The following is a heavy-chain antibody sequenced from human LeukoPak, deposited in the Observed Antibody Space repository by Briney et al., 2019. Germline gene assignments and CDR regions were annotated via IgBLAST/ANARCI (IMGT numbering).Heavy chain of an antibody. D-gene: IGHD3-3*01. CDR3: ARAAQYYDFFDY. CDR1: GFTFRSYA. V-gene: IGHV3-33*08. CDR2: IWYDGSNK. Sequence: GGSLRLSCAASGFTFRSYAMHWVRQAPGKGLEWVAVIWYDGSNKYYADSVKGRFAISRDNSKNTLYLQMNSLRAEDTAVYYCARAAQYYDFFDYWGQGTLVTVSS. J-gene: IGHJ4*02.